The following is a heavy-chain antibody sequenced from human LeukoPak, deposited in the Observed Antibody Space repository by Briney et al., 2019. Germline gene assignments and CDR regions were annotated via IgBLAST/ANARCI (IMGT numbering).Heavy chain of an antibody. CDR1: GFTFGDYA. Sequence: GGSLRLSCTASGFTFGDYAMSWVRQAPGKGLEWVGFIRSKAYGGTTEYAASVKGRFTIPRDDSKSIAYLQMNSLRAEDTAVYYCAKSGAVAGGNWFDPWGQGTLVTVSS. V-gene: IGHV3-49*04. CDR2: IRSKAYGGTT. J-gene: IGHJ5*02. CDR3: AKSGAVAGGNWFDP. D-gene: IGHD6-19*01.